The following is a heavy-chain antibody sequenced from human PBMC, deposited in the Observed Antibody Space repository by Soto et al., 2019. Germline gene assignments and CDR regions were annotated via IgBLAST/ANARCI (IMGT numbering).Heavy chain of an antibody. V-gene: IGHV3-7*04. Sequence: VQLVESGGGLVQPGASLRLSCAASGFTFSNHWINWIRKTPGRGLEWLAVIKQDGSEKYYVDSVKGRFTVSRDNAMNSAYLQMNSLRVDDTAVYYCARDWYMDYWGQGTLVTVSS. CDR2: IKQDGSEK. J-gene: IGHJ4*02. CDR1: GFTFSNHW. D-gene: IGHD1-20*01. CDR3: ARDWYMDY.